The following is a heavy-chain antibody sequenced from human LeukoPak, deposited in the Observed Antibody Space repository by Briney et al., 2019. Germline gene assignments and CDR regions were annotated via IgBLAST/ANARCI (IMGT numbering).Heavy chain of an antibody. CDR2: INHSGST. CDR1: GGSFSDYF. J-gene: IGHJ4*02. CDR3: AGGSAEAWDLPHY. Sequence: SETLSLTCAVYGGSFSDYFWSWIRQPPGKGLEWIGEINHSGSTNYNPSLKSRVTISVDTSKNQFSLKLSSVTAADTAVYYCAGGSAEAWDLPHYWGQGTLVTVSS. D-gene: IGHD1-26*01. V-gene: IGHV4-34*01.